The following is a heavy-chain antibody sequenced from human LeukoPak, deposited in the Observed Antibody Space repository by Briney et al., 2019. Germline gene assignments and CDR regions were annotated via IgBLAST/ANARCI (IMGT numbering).Heavy chain of an antibody. V-gene: IGHV4-39*07. Sequence: SETLSLTCTVSGGSISSSSYYWGWIRQPPGKGLEWIGSIYYSGSTYNNPSLKSRVTISVDTSKNQFSLKLSSVTAADTAVYYCARRTYGDYEDYWGQGTLVTVSS. CDR2: IYYSGST. D-gene: IGHD4-17*01. J-gene: IGHJ4*02. CDR3: ARRTYGDYEDY. CDR1: GGSISSSSYY.